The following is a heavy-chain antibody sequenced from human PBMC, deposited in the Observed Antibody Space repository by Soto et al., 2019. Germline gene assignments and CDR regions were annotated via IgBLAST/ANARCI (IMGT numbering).Heavy chain of an antibody. CDR2: IYWNEDK. D-gene: IGHD2-8*01. CDR3: VRTVMVNTITGGHYFDY. J-gene: IGHJ4*02. V-gene: IGHV2-5*01. CDR1: AFSLSTNGVG. Sequence: QITLEESGPTLVKPTQTLTLTCTFSAFSLSTNGVGVGWIRQPPGKPLEWLAVIYWNEDKRYSRSLKSRLSITKDTSKNQVVLTMSTMYPVDTATYYCVRTVMVNTITGGHYFDYWGPGMRVTASS.